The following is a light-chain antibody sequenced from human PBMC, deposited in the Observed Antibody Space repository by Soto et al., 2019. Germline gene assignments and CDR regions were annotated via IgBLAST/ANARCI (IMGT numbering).Light chain of an antibody. Sequence: EIVLTQSPATLSLSPVERATLSCRASQSVSSYLAWYQQKPGQAPRLLIYDASNRATGIPARFSGSGSGTDFTLTIRSLEPEDFAVYYCQQRSNWPPITCGQGTRLEIK. CDR3: QQRSNWPPIT. CDR2: DAS. V-gene: IGKV3-11*01. J-gene: IGKJ5*01. CDR1: QSVSSY.